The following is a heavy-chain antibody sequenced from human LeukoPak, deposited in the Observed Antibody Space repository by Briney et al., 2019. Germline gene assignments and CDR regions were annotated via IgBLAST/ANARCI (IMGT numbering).Heavy chain of an antibody. CDR2: INSDGSTT. D-gene: IGHD3-16*01. Sequence: GGSLRLSCAASGFTFSSYWMHWVRQAPGKGLVWVSRINSDGSTTTYADSVKGRFTIPRDNAKNTLDLQMNSLRAEDTAVYYCAKSPGGGNWFDPWGQGTLVTVSS. J-gene: IGHJ5*02. CDR1: GFTFSSYW. V-gene: IGHV3-74*01. CDR3: AKSPGGGNWFDP.